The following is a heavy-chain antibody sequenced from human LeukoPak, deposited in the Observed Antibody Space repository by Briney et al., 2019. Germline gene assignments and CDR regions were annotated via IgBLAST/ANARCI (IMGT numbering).Heavy chain of an antibody. CDR3: ARLSSSWLAVDS. V-gene: IGHV5-51*03. CDR2: IYPGDSDA. D-gene: IGHD6-13*01. Sequence: PGESLKISCKGSGYSFSSYWICWVRQMPGKGQELMGIIYPGDSDARYSPSLEGQVTISVDKSISTAYLQWSSLKASDTAMYYRARLSSSWLAVDSWGQGTLVTVSS. J-gene: IGHJ4*02. CDR1: GYSFSSYW.